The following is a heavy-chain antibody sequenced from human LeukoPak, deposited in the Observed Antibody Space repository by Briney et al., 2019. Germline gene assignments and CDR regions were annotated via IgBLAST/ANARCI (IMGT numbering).Heavy chain of an antibody. CDR2: VSGAGSVT. J-gene: IGHJ4*02. D-gene: IGHD3-22*01. CDR1: GFTFSSLA. Sequence: GGSLRLSCAASGFTFSSLAMHWVRQAPGKGLEWVSVVSGAGSVTYYADSVKGRFTTSRDNSKSTLFLQMNSLRAEDTAVYYCAKSSYYDSSGYYREYYFDYWGQGTLVTVSS. V-gene: IGHV3-23*01. CDR3: AKSSYYDSSGYYREYYFDY.